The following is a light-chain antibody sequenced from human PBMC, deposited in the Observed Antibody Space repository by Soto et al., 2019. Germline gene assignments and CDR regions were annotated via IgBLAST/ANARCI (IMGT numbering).Light chain of an antibody. V-gene: IGLV2-14*01. J-gene: IGLJ1*01. CDR2: EVT. CDR3: SSYSSSTTLAV. CDR1: SSDIGGYKY. Sequence: QSALTQPASVSGSPGQSITISCTGTSSDIGGYKYVSWYQQHPGRAPKLLIFEVTGRPSGVSNRFSGSKSGNTASLTISGLQAADEADYYCSSYSSSTTLAVFGTGTKLTVL.